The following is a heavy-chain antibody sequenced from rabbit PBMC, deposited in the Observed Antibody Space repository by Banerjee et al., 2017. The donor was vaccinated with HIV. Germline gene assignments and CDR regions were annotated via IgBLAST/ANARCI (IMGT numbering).Heavy chain of an antibody. CDR3: ASGYSDVYFNL. CDR1: GFDFSSYYM. D-gene: IGHD1-1*01. CDR2: IYTGSGRT. V-gene: IGHV1S45*01. J-gene: IGHJ4*01. Sequence: QEQLKETGGGLVQPGGSLTLSCKASGFDFSSYYMSWVRQAPGKGLEWIGCIYTGSGRTDYASWAKGRFTISKTSSTTVTLQMTSLTAADTATYFCASGYSDVYFNLWGPGTLVTVS.